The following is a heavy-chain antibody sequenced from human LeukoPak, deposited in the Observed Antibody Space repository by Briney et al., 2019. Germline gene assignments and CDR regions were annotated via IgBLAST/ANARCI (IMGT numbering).Heavy chain of an antibody. Sequence: PSETLSLTCTVSGGSISSYYWSWIRQPPGKGLEWIGYIYYSGSTNYNPSLKSRVTISVDTSKNQFSLKLSSVTAADTAVYYCARGNIAVAASFDYWGQGTLVTVSS. V-gene: IGHV4-59*01. CDR3: ARGNIAVAASFDY. CDR2: IYYSGST. CDR1: GGSISSYY. D-gene: IGHD6-19*01. J-gene: IGHJ4*02.